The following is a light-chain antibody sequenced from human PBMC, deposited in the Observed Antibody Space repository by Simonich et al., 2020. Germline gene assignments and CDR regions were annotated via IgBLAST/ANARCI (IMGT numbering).Light chain of an antibody. CDR2: GAS. CDR3: QQYNNWPLT. V-gene: IGKV3-15*01. J-gene: IGKJ4*01. CDR1: QSVSIN. Sequence: EIVMTQSPATLSVSPGERATLSCRASQSVSINLAWYQQKPGPAPRLLIYGASTRATGIPARFSGSGSGTEFTLTISSRQSEDFAVYYCQQYNNWPLTFGGGTKVDIK.